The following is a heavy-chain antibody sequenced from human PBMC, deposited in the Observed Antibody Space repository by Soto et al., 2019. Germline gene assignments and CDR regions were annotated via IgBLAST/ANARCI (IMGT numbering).Heavy chain of an antibody. V-gene: IGHV1-18*01. D-gene: IGHD2-2*01. CDR3: ARDGDIVVVPAAIPYYGMDV. J-gene: IGHJ6*02. Sequence: GASVKVSCKASGYTFTSYCISWVRQAPGQGLEWMGWISAYNGNTNYAQKLQGRVTMTTDTSTSTAYMELRSLRSDDTAVYYCARDGDIVVVPAAIPYYGMDVWGQGTTVTVSS. CDR1: GYTFTSYC. CDR2: ISAYNGNT.